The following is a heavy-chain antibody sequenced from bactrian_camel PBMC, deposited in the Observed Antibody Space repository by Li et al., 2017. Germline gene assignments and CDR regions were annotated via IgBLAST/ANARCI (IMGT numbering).Heavy chain of an antibody. J-gene: IGHJ4*01. CDR1: GQSFTGYC. D-gene: IGHD6*01. CDR2: LDSDGTTS. Sequence: VQLVESGGGSVQAGGSLRLSCAPSGQSFTGYCMAWFRQAPGEERKAVASLDSDGTTSYADSVKGRFTISQDNAKNTVYLQMNSLKPDDTAMYYCAAEVPGEGSWLTYGGPAPRQHGPLSESRFNYWGQGTQVTVS. V-gene: IGHV3S14*01. CDR3: AAEVPGEGSWLTYGGPAPRQHGPLSESRFNY.